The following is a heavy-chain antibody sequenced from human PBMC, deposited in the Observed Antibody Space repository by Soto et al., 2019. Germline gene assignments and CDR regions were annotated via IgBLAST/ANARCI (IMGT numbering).Heavy chain of an antibody. D-gene: IGHD3-22*01. Sequence: PSETLSLTCTVSGGSISSYYWSWIRQSPGKGLEWIGYTSNSAPTIYNPSLKSRVTISADTSTNQFSLKLSSVTAADTAVYYCARANYFESSGPFDYWGPGTLVTVSS. CDR1: GGSISSYY. CDR2: TSNSAPT. V-gene: IGHV4-59*08. J-gene: IGHJ4*02. CDR3: ARANYFESSGPFDY.